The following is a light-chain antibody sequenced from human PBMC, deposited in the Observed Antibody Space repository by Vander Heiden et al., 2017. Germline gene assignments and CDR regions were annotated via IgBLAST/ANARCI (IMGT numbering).Light chain of an antibody. J-gene: IGLJ1*01. CDR2: GNS. CDR3: QSYDSSLSGYV. Sequence: QSVLTQPPPVSGPPGQRVTITCTGSSSNIGAGYDVHWYQQLPGTAPKHLIYGNSNRPSGVPDRFSGSKSGTSASLAITGLQAEDEADYYCQSYDSSLSGYVFGTGTKVTVL. CDR1: SSNIGAGYD. V-gene: IGLV1-40*01.